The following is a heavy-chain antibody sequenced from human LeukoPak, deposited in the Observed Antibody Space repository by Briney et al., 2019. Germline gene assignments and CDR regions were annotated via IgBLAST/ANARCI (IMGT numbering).Heavy chain of an antibody. Sequence: SETLSLTCTVSGYSISSGGYYWSWIRQPPGKGLEWIGYIYHSGSTNYNPSLKSRVTISVDKSKNQFSLKLSSVTAADTAVYYCARVKYDILTGSQRDLYYFDYWGQGTLVTVSS. D-gene: IGHD3-9*01. CDR3: ARVKYDILTGSQRDLYYFDY. J-gene: IGHJ4*02. V-gene: IGHV4-30-2*01. CDR1: GYSISSGGYY. CDR2: IYHSGST.